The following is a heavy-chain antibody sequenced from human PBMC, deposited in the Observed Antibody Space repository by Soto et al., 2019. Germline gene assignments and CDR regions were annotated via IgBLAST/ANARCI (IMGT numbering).Heavy chain of an antibody. V-gene: IGHV2-5*02. CDR1: VFSLTTSGVG. CDR3: AHSPLGQLLLYFDF. Sequence: QITLKESGPTLVKPTQTLTLTCTFSVFSLTTSGVGVGWIRQPPGKALEWLALIYWDDEKRYSTSMKSRLSITKDTSNKQVVLTMTNMDPVDTAKYLCAHSPLGQLLLYFDFWGQGTLVTVSS. CDR2: IYWDDEK. J-gene: IGHJ4*02. D-gene: IGHD1-7*01.